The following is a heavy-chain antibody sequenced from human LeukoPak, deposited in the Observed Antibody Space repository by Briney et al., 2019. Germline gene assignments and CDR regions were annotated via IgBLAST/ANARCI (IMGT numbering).Heavy chain of an antibody. D-gene: IGHD3-10*01. J-gene: IGHJ4*02. CDR2: ISYDGSNK. CDR3: ARGGWFGELLFDY. CDR1: GFTFSSYG. Sequence: GGSLRLSCAASGFTFSSYGMHWVRQAPGKGLEWVAVISYDGSNKYYADSVKGRFTISRDNAKNSLYLQMNSLRAEDTALYYCARGGWFGELLFDYWGQGTLVTVSS. V-gene: IGHV3-30*03.